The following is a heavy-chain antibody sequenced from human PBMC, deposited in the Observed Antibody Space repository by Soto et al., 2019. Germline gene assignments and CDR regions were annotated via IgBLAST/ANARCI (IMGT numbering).Heavy chain of an antibody. CDR2: IYYSGST. CDR1: GGSVSSGSYY. D-gene: IGHD1-26*01. CDR3: ARGRKSYAKDY. V-gene: IGHV4-61*01. J-gene: IGHJ4*02. Sequence: SETLSLTCTVSGGSVSSGSYYWSWIRQPPGKGLEWIGYIYYSGSTNYNPSLKSRVTISVDTSKNQFSLKLSSVTAADTAVYYCARGRKSYAKDYWGQGTLVTVSS.